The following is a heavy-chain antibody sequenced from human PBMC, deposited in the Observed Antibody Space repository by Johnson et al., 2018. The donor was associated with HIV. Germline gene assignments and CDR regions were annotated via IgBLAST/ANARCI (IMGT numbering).Heavy chain of an antibody. Sequence: EQLVESGGGLVQPGGSLRLSCAASGFTFSSYWMHWVRQAPGKGLVWVSRINSDGSSTSYADSVKGRFTISRDNAKNTLYLQMNSLRAEDTAVYYCAMGGNYYDSRGGGAFDIWGKGTMVTVSS. CDR3: AMGGNYYDSRGGGAFDI. J-gene: IGHJ3*02. CDR2: INSDGSST. V-gene: IGHV3-74*02. D-gene: IGHD3-22*01. CDR1: GFTFSSYW.